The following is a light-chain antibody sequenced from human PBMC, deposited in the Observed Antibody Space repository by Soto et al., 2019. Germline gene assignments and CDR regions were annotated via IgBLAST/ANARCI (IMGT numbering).Light chain of an antibody. CDR1: HDITSF. Sequence: DIPMTQSPSSLSASVGDRVTITCQASHDITSFLNWYQHKPGRAPKLLIYDASILEAGVPTRFSGSGSGKHFTFTISSLQPEDVATYYCQHCDYLPIFGPGTTVDFK. CDR3: QHCDYLPI. V-gene: IGKV1-33*01. CDR2: DAS. J-gene: IGKJ3*01.